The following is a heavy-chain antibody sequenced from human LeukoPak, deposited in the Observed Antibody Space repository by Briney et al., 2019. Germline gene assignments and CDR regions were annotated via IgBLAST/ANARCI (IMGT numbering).Heavy chain of an antibody. CDR3: ARDPRWELPSVDAFDI. CDR2: IYSGGST. Sequence: GGSLRLSCAASGFTVSSNYMSWVRQAPGKGLEWVSVIYSGGSTYYADSVKGRFTISRDNSKNTLYLRMNSLRAEDTAVYYCARDPRWELPSVDAFDIWGQGTMVTVSS. D-gene: IGHD1-26*01. V-gene: IGHV3-66*01. CDR1: GFTVSSNY. J-gene: IGHJ3*02.